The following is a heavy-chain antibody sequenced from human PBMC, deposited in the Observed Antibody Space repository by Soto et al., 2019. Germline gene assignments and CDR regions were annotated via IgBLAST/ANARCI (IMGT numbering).Heavy chain of an antibody. CDR2: ISGSGGST. CDR3: AKDLTIAVAGGGWFDP. V-gene: IGHV3-23*01. D-gene: IGHD6-19*01. J-gene: IGHJ5*02. CDR1: GFTFSSYA. Sequence: EVQLLESGGGLVQPGGSLRLSCAASGFTFSSYAMSWVRQAPGKGLEWVSAISGSGGSTYYADSVKGRFTISRDNSKNPRYLHMNSLRAEDTAVYYCAKDLTIAVAGGGWFDPWGQGTLVTVSS.